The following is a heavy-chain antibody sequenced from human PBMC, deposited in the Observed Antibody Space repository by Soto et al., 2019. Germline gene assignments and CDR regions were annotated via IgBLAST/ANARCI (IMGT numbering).Heavy chain of an antibody. CDR1: GFTFSSYA. V-gene: IGHV3-23*01. Sequence: PGGSLRLSCAASGFTFSSYAMSWVRQAPGKGLEWVSAISGSGGSTYYADSVKGRFTISRDNSKNTLYLQMNSLRAEDTAVYYCAKGDYYGSDYPSYGMDVWGQGTTVTVSS. D-gene: IGHD3-10*01. CDR2: ISGSGGST. CDR3: AKGDYYGSDYPSYGMDV. J-gene: IGHJ6*02.